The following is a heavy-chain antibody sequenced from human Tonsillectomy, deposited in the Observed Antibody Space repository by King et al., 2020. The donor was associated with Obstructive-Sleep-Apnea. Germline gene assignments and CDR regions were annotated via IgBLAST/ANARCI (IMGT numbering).Heavy chain of an antibody. V-gene: IGHV3-7*01. D-gene: IGHD5-24*01. J-gene: IGHJ4*02. CDR1: GLTYSNNW. CDR2: IKEEGSDK. CDR3: VRGGYTYDY. Sequence: VQLVESGGGLVQPGESLRLSCAVAGLTYSNNWMSWVRQAPGKGLEWVANIKEEGSDKYYVDSVKVRFTISRDNAKNSLYLQMNSLRVEDTAMYYCVRGGYTYDYWGQGTLVIVSS.